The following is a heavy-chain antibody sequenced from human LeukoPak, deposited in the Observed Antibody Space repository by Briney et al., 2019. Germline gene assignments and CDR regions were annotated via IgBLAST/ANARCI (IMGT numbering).Heavy chain of an antibody. D-gene: IGHD6-6*01. J-gene: IGHJ5*02. CDR3: ARDLGSSSSPTRVVPYNWFDP. CDR2: IYYSGST. Sequence: PSETLSLTCTVSGGSISSSSYYWGWIRQPPGKGLEWIGSIYYSGSTYYNPSLKSRVTISVDTSKNQFSLKLSSVTAADTAVYYCARDLGSSSSPTRVVPYNWFDPWGQGTLVTVSS. V-gene: IGHV4-39*07. CDR1: GGSISSSSYY.